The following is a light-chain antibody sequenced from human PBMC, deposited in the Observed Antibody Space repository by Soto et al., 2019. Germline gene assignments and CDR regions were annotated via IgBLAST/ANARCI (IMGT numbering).Light chain of an antibody. CDR2: AAS. CDR1: QGISRW. J-gene: IGKJ1*01. V-gene: IGKV1D-16*01. CDR3: QQYGSFPAS. Sequence: DIQMTQSPSSLSASVGDRVTITCRASQGISRWLAWYQLKPGKAPKSLIYAASTLQRGVPSRFSGSVSGTQFTLTVSSVQPDDSATYYCQQYGSFPASFGQGTKVEI.